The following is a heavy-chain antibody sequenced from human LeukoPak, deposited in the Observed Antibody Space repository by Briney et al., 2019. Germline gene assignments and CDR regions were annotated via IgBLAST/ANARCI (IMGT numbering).Heavy chain of an antibody. CDR1: GYTFTSCG. Sequence: ASVKVSCKASGYTFTSCGISWVRQAPGQGLECMGWISAYNGNTNYAQKLQGRVTMTTDTSTSTAYMELRSLRSDDTAVYYCARDLVRDYDILTGTYYYYGMDVWGRGTTVTVSS. J-gene: IGHJ6*02. CDR3: ARDLVRDYDILTGTYYYYGMDV. D-gene: IGHD3-9*01. CDR2: ISAYNGNT. V-gene: IGHV1-18*01.